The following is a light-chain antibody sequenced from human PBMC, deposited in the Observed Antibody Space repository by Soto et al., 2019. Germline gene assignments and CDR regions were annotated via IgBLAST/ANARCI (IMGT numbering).Light chain of an antibody. CDR3: HQYNNWPWT. Sequence: ETVMTQSPVTLSVSPGDTATHSCRASQRVSNHFAWYQQKPGQAPRLLIYAASTRAAGVPVRFSGSGSETEFTLTIRSLQSEDFALYYCHQYNNWPWTFGQGTKV. CDR2: AAS. V-gene: IGKV3-15*01. CDR1: QRVSNH. J-gene: IGKJ1*01.